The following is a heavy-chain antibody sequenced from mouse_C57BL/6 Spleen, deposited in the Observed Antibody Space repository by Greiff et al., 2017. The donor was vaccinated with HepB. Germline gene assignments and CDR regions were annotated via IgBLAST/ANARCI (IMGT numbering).Heavy chain of an antibody. CDR3: ARGITTSYFDY. J-gene: IGHJ2*01. D-gene: IGHD2-4*01. CDR1: GYTFTSYW. V-gene: IGHV1-59*01. CDR2: IDPSDSYT. Sequence: QVQLQQPGAELVRPGTSVKLSCKASGYTFTSYWMHWVKQRPGQGLEWIGVIDPSDSYTNYNQKFKGKATSTVDTSSSTAYMQLSSLTSEDSAVYYCARGITTSYFDYWGQGTTLTVSS.